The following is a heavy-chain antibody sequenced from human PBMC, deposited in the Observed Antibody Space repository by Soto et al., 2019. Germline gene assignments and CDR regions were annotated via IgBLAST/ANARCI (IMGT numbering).Heavy chain of an antibody. J-gene: IGHJ6*02. Sequence: SVKVSCKASGGTFSSYAISWVRQAPGQGLEWMGGIIPIFGTANYAQKFQGRVTITADESTSTAYMELSSLRSEDTAVYCCARNMIPYPLPYYYYYGMDVWGQGTTVTVSS. CDR2: IIPIFGTA. CDR3: ARNMIPYPLPYYYYYGMDV. V-gene: IGHV1-69*13. D-gene: IGHD3-22*01. CDR1: GGTFSSYA.